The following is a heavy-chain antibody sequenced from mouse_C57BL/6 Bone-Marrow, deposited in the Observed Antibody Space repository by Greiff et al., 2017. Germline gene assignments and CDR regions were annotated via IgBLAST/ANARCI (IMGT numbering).Heavy chain of an antibody. CDR2: IDPANGNT. J-gene: IGHJ2*01. CDR3: ARGQLRLQNYFDY. Sequence: VQLQQSVAELVRPGASVKLSCTASGFNIKNTYMHWVKQRPEQGLAWIGRIDPANGNTKYAPKFPGKATITADTASNTAYLQLSSLTSEDTAIYYCARGQLRLQNYFDYWGQGTTLTVSS. V-gene: IGHV14-3*01. CDR1: GFNIKNTY. D-gene: IGHD3-2*02.